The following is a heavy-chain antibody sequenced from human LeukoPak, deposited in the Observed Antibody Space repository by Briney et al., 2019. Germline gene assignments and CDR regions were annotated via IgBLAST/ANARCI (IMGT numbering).Heavy chain of an antibody. CDR1: GGSISSGSYY. V-gene: IGHV4-61*02. CDR3: ASSSSWIFDY. J-gene: IGHJ4*02. CDR2: IYTSGST. Sequence: SETLSLTCTVSGGSISSGSYYWSWIRQPAGKGLEWIGRIYTSGSTNYNPSLKSRVTISVDTSKNQFSLKLSSVTAADTAVYYCASSSSWIFDYWGQGTLVTVSS. D-gene: IGHD6-13*01.